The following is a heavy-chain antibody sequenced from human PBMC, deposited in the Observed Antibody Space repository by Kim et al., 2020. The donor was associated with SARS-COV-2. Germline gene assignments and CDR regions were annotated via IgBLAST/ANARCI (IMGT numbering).Heavy chain of an antibody. V-gene: IGHV1-3*01. Sequence: ASVKVSGKASGYTFDKFAVHWVRQAPGQRLEWVGWINARNGDTKYSQDLKTRITITRDSSANTIFLELSSLKSEDTAVYYCARDREYTYGYSYNWGQGSL. CDR1: GYTFDKFA. J-gene: IGHJ4*02. CDR3: ARDREYTYGYSYN. D-gene: IGHD5-18*01. CDR2: INARNGDT.